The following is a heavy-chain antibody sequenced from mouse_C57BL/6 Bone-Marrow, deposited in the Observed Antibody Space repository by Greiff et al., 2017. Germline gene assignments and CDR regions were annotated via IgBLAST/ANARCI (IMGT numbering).Heavy chain of an antibody. Sequence: EVHLVESGGGLVQSGRSLRLSCATSGFTFSDFYMEWVRQAPGKGLEWIAASRNKANDYTTEYSASVKGRFIVSRDTSQSILYLQMNALRAEDTAIYYCARDHGSWYFDVWGTGTTVTVSS. V-gene: IGHV7-1*01. CDR2: SRNKANDYTT. CDR3: ARDHGSWYFDV. CDR1: GFTFSDFY. J-gene: IGHJ1*03. D-gene: IGHD1-1*01.